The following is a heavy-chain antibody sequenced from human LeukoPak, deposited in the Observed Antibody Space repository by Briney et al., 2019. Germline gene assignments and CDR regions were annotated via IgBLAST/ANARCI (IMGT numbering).Heavy chain of an antibody. V-gene: IGHV1-18*01. CDR2: ISACNGNT. D-gene: IGHD2-2*03. CDR3: ARDGSPVDAFDI. Sequence: ASVKVSCKASGYTFTSYGFSWVRQAPGQGLEWMGWISACNGNTNYAQKLQGRVTMTTDTSTSTAYMELRSLRSDDTAVYYCARDGSPVDAFDIWGQGTMVTVSS. CDR1: GYTFTSYG. J-gene: IGHJ3*02.